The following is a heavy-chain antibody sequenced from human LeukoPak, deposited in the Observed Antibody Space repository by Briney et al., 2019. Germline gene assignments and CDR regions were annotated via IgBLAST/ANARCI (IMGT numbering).Heavy chain of an antibody. CDR2: INPNSGGT. V-gene: IGHV1-2*06. Sequence: GASVKVSXKASGYTFTGYYMHWVRQAPGQGLEWMGRINPNSGGTNYAQKFQGRVTMTRDTSISTAYMELSRLRSDDTAVYYCARVPSIAAAPYYMDVWGKGTTVTVSS. CDR3: ARVPSIAAAPYYMDV. D-gene: IGHD6-13*01. CDR1: GYTFTGYY. J-gene: IGHJ6*03.